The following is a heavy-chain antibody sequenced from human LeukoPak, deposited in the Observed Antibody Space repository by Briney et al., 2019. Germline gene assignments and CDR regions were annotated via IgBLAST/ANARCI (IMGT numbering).Heavy chain of an antibody. CDR1: GGSFSGYY. D-gene: IGHD6-13*01. CDR2: INHSGST. CDR3: ARGLSIAAAGTGYAFDI. Sequence: SECLSLTCAVYGGSFSGYYWSWIRQPPGKGLEWIGEINHSGSTNYNPSLKSRVTMSVDTSKNQFSLKVSSVTAADTAVYYCARGLSIAAAGTGYAFDIWGQGTMVTVSS. V-gene: IGHV4-34*01. J-gene: IGHJ3*02.